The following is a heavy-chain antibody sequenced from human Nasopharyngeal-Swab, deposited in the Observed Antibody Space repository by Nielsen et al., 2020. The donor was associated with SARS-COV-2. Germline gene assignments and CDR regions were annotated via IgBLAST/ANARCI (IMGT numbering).Heavy chain of an antibody. D-gene: IGHD2-8*01. Sequence: ASVKVSCKASGYTFTGYYMHWVRQAPGQGLEWMGRINPNSGGTNSAQKFQGRVTMTRDTSISTAYMELSRLRSDDTAVYYCARGGYCTNGVCYPDYYYYYMDVWGKGTTVTVSS. CDR2: INPNSGGT. CDR3: ARGGYCTNGVCYPDYYYYYMDV. V-gene: IGHV1-2*06. J-gene: IGHJ6*03. CDR1: GYTFTGYY.